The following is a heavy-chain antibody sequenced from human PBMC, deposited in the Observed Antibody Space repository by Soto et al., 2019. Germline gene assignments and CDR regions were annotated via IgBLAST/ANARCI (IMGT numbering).Heavy chain of an antibody. J-gene: IGHJ4*02. Sequence: QVQLVQSGAEVKRPGSSVKVSCKASGDTFGFYSINWVRQAPGLGLEWMGRVNPILSMSNYAQRFQGRVTMTADKSTSTAYMELSGLRSEDTAMYYCATSYGSGYRAFDYWGQGALVTVSS. CDR3: ATSYGSGYRAFDY. V-gene: IGHV1-69*04. CDR1: GDTFGFYS. D-gene: IGHD3-10*01. CDR2: VNPILSMS.